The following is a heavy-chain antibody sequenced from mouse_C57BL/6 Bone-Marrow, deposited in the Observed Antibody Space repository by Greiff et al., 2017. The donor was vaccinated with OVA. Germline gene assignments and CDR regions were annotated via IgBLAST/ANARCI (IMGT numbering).Heavy chain of an antibody. Sequence: VQLQQSGAELVRPGTSVKVSCKASGYAFTNYLIEWVKQRPGQGLEWIGVINPGSGGTNYNEKFKGKATLTADKSSSTAYMQLSSLTSEDSAVYFCARSSGNYAYWGQGTLVTVSA. CDR2: INPGSGGT. D-gene: IGHD2-1*01. J-gene: IGHJ3*01. V-gene: IGHV1-54*01. CDR3: ARSSGNYAY. CDR1: GYAFTNYL.